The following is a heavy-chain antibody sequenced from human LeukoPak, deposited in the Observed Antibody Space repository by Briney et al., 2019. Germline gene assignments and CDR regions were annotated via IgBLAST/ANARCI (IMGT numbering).Heavy chain of an antibody. V-gene: IGHV3-30*18. D-gene: IGHD5-12*01. CDR1: GFTFSSYG. Sequence: GGSLRLSCAASGFTFSSYGMHWVRQAPGKGLEWVAVISYDGSNKYYADSVKGRFTISRDNSKDTLYLQMNSVGAEDTDVYYCEKLQVGYSGYGDHFDYWGQGTMVTVSS. CDR2: ISYDGSNK. J-gene: IGHJ4*02. CDR3: EKLQVGYSGYGDHFDY.